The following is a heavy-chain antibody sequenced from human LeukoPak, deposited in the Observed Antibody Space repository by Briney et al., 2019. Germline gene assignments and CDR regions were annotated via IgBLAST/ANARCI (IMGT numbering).Heavy chain of an antibody. CDR2: FDPEGGET. CDR1: GYTFTGHY. D-gene: IGHD6-13*01. CDR3: ATADLGSNFDY. Sequence: ASVKVSCKASGYTFTGHYMHWVRQAPGKGLEWMGGFDPEGGETIYAQKFQGRVTMTEDTSTDTAYMELSSLRSEDTAVYYCATADLGSNFDYWGQGTLVTVSS. J-gene: IGHJ4*02. V-gene: IGHV1-24*01.